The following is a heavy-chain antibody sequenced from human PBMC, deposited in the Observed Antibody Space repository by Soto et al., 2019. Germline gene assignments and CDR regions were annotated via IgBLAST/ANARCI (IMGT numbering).Heavy chain of an antibody. V-gene: IGHV4-34*01. CDR1: GGSFSGYC. D-gene: IGHD5-18*01. CDR2: INHSGST. J-gene: IGHJ5*01. CDR3: ARARPYSYVDS. Sequence: PSETLSLTCAVYGGSFSGYCWSWTRQPPGKGLEWIGEINHSGSTNYNPSLKSRVTISVDTSKNQFSLKLSSVTAADTAVYYCARARPYSYVDSWGQGTLVTVSS.